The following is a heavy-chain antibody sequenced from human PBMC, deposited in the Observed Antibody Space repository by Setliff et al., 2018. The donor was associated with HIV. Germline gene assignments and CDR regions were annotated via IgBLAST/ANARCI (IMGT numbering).Heavy chain of an antibody. Sequence: ASVKVSCKASGDTFTNYLMHWVRQAPGQGLEWMGIINLSSGSTTYAQTFQGRVTMTRDASTSTVYMELSSLRSEDTAVYYCARDRSSGLSFYYGMDVWGPGTMVTVSS. J-gene: IGHJ6*01. CDR1: GDTFTNYL. V-gene: IGHV1-46*01. CDR2: INLSSGST. D-gene: IGHD3-22*01. CDR3: ARDRSSGLSFYYGMDV.